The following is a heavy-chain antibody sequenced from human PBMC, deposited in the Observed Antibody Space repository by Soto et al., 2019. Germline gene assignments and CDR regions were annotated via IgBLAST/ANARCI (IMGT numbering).Heavy chain of an antibody. CDR2: IWYDGSNK. CDR1: GFTFSSYG. Sequence: GGSLRLSCAASGFTFSSYGMHWVRQAPGKGLEWVAVIWYDGSNKYYADSVKGRFTISRDNSKNTLYLQMNSLRAEDTAVYYCARAPRITIFGVVITYYYYGMDVWGQGTTVTVS. J-gene: IGHJ6*02. V-gene: IGHV3-33*01. CDR3: ARAPRITIFGVVITYYYYGMDV. D-gene: IGHD3-3*01.